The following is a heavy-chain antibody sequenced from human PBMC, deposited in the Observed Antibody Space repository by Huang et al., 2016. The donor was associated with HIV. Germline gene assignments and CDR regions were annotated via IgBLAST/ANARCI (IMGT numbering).Heavy chain of an antibody. D-gene: IGHD2-21*02. CDR1: GGSLSDTY. J-gene: IGHJ4*02. V-gene: IGHV4-34*02. CDR2: LNHRGLS. Sequence: QVQLQQWGAGLLKPSGALSLKCAVYGGSLSDTYWTWIRLSPGKRLEWIGELNHRGLSTYIPSLRSRVTMSVDMSKNQFSLNLTSLTAADTAVYYCARPRMTATSSDSTWSFFDSWGQGTLVIVSS. CDR3: ARPRMTATSSDSTWSFFDS.